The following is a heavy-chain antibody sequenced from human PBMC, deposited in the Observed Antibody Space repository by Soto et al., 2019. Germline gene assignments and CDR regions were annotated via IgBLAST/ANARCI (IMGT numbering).Heavy chain of an antibody. D-gene: IGHD1-20*01. CDR2: INPSGGST. CDR3: ARVEDVHNWNPSAFSDY. V-gene: IGHV1-46*03. CDR1: GYTFTSYY. Sequence: ASVKVSCKASGYTFTSYYMHWVRQAPGQGLEWMGIINPSGGSTSYAQKFQGRVTMTRDTSTSTVYMELGSLGSGDTAVYYCARVEDVHNWNPSAFSDYWGQGTLVTVSS. J-gene: IGHJ4*02.